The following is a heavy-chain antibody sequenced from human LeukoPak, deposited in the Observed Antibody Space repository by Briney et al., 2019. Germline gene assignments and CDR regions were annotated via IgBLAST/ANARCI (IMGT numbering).Heavy chain of an antibody. D-gene: IGHD3-3*01. CDR1: GFSVRSNY. CDR2: IYVDGST. Sequence: PGGSLRLSCAGSGFSVRSNYMSWVRQAPGKGLEWVSAIYVDGSTYYADSVKGRSTISRDNSENTLYLQMNSLRAEDTALYYCAKPRGDYYFDYWGQGTLVTVSS. CDR3: AKPRGDYYFDY. V-gene: IGHV3-66*04. J-gene: IGHJ4*02.